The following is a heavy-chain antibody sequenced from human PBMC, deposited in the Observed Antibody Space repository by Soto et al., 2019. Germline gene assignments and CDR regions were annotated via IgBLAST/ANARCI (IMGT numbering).Heavy chain of an antibody. V-gene: IGHV1-18*01. CDR1: GYSFATSG. Sequence: APVKVSCKASGYSFATSGISWDRQAPGQALAWMGSISAYNGNTNYEQKLQDRVTMTTDTSTSTSYLDLRSLRPDDKAVYCCARAGHYYGSSGYATGGQGTL. J-gene: IGHJ4*02. D-gene: IGHD3-22*01. CDR3: ARAGHYYGSSGYAT. CDR2: ISAYNGNT.